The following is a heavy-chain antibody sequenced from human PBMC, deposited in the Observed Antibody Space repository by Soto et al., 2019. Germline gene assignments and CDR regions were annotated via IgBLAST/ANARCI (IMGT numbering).Heavy chain of an antibody. V-gene: IGHV1-18*01. CDR2: ISAYNGNT. J-gene: IGHJ4*02. Sequence: QVQLVQSGAEVKKPGASVKVSCKASGYTFTSYGISWVRQAPGXXLEWMGWISAYNGNTNYAQKLQGRVTMTTDTSTSTAYMELRSLRSDDTAVYYCARDRTLYCSGGSCYLGYWGQGTLVTVSS. D-gene: IGHD2-15*01. CDR1: GYTFTSYG. CDR3: ARDRTLYCSGGSCYLGY.